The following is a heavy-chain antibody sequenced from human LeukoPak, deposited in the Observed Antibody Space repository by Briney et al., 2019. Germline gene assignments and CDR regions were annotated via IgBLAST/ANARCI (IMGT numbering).Heavy chain of an antibody. D-gene: IGHD5-24*01. Sequence: GGSLRLSCAASGFTFSTYDMHWVRQAPGKGLEWVSVIWYDGSNKYYADSVKGRFTISRDNSKNTLYLQMNSLSPEDTAVYYCARGSSDGYASGYWGQGTLVTVSS. CDR1: GFTFSTYD. CDR3: ARGSSDGYASGY. J-gene: IGHJ4*02. CDR2: IWYDGSNK. V-gene: IGHV3-33*01.